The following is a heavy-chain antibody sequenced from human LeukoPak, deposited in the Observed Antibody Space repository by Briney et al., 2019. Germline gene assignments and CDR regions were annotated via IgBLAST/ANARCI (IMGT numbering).Heavy chain of an antibody. CDR3: ARIASTMIVVVAPFDL. D-gene: IGHD3-22*01. V-gene: IGHV4-39*01. Sequence: PSETLSLTCTVSGGSISSSTYYWGWIRQPPGKGLEWIGTIYYSGRTYYNPSLKSRVTISVDTSKNQFSLKLSSVTAADTAVYYCARIASTMIVVVAPFDLWGRGTLVTVSS. J-gene: IGHJ2*01. CDR1: GGSISSSTYY. CDR2: IYYSGRT.